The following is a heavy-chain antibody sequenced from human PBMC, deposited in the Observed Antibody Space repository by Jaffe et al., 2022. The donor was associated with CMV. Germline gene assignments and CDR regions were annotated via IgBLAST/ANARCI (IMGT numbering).Heavy chain of an antibody. V-gene: IGHV3-23*01. Sequence: EVQLLESGGGLVQPGGSLRLSCAASGFTFSSYAMSWVRQAPGKGLEWVSAISGSGGSTYYADSVKGRFTISRDNSKNTLYLQMNSLRAEDTAVYYCAKDPQRNVVVVAATPQIYGMDVWGQGTTVTVSS. CDR2: ISGSGGST. J-gene: IGHJ6*02. CDR3: AKDPQRNVVVVAATPQIYGMDV. CDR1: GFTFSSYA. D-gene: IGHD2-15*01.